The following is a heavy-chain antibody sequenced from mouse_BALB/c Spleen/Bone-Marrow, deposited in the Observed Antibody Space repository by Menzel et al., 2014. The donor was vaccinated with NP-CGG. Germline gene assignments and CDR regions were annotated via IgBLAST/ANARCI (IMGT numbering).Heavy chain of an antibody. V-gene: IGHV5-9-4*01. Sequence: EVKLQESGGGLVKPGGSLKLSCAASGFTFSSYAMSWVRRSPEKRLEWVAEISSGGSYTYYPDTVTGRFTISRDNAKNTLYLEMSSLRSEDTAMYYCARGGNYLDYWGQGTTLTVSS. CDR3: ARGGNYLDY. J-gene: IGHJ2*01. CDR2: ISSGGSYT. CDR1: GFTFSSYA.